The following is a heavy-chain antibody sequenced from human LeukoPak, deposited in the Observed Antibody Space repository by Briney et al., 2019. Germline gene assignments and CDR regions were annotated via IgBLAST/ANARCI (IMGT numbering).Heavy chain of an antibody. CDR3: AGTGSYFRY. CDR1: GDSVSSNSAT. CDR2: TYYRSKWYF. J-gene: IGHJ4*02. V-gene: IGHV6-1*01. D-gene: IGHD1-26*01. Sequence: SQTLSLTCAISGDSVSSNSATWNWIRQSPSRGLEWLGRTYYRSKWYFDYGMSVKSRITINPDTSKNQFSLQLHSVTPDDTAVYFRAGTGSYFRYWDQGTLVTVSS.